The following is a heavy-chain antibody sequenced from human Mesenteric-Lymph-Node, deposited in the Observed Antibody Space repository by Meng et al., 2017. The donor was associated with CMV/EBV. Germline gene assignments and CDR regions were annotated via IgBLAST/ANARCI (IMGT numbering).Heavy chain of an antibody. CDR3: TSGGYRRFDY. CDR1: GFSVSSNY. D-gene: IGHD1-1*01. V-gene: IGHV3-53*01. J-gene: IGHJ4*02. CDR2: IYSAGSGDST. Sequence: GGSLRLSCAASGFSVSSNYMSWVRQAPGKGLEWVSVIYSAGSGDSTYYADSVKGRFTISRDNSKNTLYLQMNSLRAEDTAVYYCTSGGYRRFDYWGQGTLVTVSS.